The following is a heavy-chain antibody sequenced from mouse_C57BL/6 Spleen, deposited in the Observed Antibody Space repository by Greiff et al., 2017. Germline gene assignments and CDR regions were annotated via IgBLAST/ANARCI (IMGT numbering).Heavy chain of an antibody. CDR2: IDPENGDT. J-gene: IGHJ2*01. Sequence: EVQLQQSGAELVRPGASVKLSCTASGFNIKDDYMPWVKQRPEQGLEWIGWIDPENGDTEYASKFQGKATITADTSSNTAYLQLSSLTSEDTAVYYCTTSDSSGYGYWGQGTTLTVSS. D-gene: IGHD3-2*02. V-gene: IGHV14-4*01. CDR1: GFNIKDDY. CDR3: TTSDSSGYGY.